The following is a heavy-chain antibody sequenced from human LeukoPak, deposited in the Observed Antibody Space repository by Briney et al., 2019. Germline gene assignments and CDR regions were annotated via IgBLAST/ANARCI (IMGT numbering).Heavy chain of an antibody. CDR1: RFTLSNYW. CDR3: ARQRGSGCLDY. V-gene: IGHV3-7*01. J-gene: IGHJ4*02. CDR2: IKQDGSET. D-gene: IGHD6-19*01. Sequence: GGSQRLSCTASRFTLSNYWMSWVRQPPGKGLEGVPNIKQDGSETYYVDSVKGRFTISRDNAKNSLSLQMNSLRAEDTAVYYCARQRGSGCLDYWGQGTLVAVSS.